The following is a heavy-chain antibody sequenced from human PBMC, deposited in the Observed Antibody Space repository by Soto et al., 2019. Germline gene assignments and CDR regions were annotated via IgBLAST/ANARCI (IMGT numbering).Heavy chain of an antibody. CDR3: ARENEQQLVPTTYYYYGMDV. Sequence: SQTLSLTCAISGDKVSSNSAAWNWIRQSPSRGLDLLGRTYYRSKWYNDYAVSVKSRITINPDTSKNQFSLQLNSVTPEDTAVYYCARENEQQLVPTTYYYYGMDVWGQGTTVTVSS. J-gene: IGHJ6*02. V-gene: IGHV6-1*01. CDR1: GDKVSSNSAA. CDR2: TYYRSKWYN. D-gene: IGHD6-13*01.